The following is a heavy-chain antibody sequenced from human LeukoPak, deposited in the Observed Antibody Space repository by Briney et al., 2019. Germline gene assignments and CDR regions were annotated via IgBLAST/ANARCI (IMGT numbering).Heavy chain of an antibody. D-gene: IGHD3-10*01. V-gene: IGHV3-48*03. CDR3: ARDGWVRGVIDAFDV. J-gene: IGHJ3*01. CDR1: GFTFSSYA. Sequence: GGSLRLSCAASGFTFSSYAMSWVRQAPGKGLEWISYISSSGSTIYYADSVKGRFTISRDNAKNSLYLQMNSLRAEDTAVYYCARDGWVRGVIDAFDVWGQGTLVTVSS. CDR2: ISSSGSTI.